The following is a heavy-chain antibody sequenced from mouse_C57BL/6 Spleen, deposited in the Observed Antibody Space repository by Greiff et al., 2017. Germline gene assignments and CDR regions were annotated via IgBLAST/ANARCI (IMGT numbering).Heavy chain of an antibody. CDR1: GYTFTSYW. CDR3: ARWNDYLYYYAMDY. V-gene: IGHV1-52*01. CDR2: IDPSDSET. D-gene: IGHD2-4*01. Sequence: QVQLQQPGAELVRPGSSVKLSCKASGYTFTSYWMHWVKQRPIQGLEWIGNIDPSDSETHYNQKFKDKATLTVDKSSSTAYMQLSSLTSEDSAVYYCARWNDYLYYYAMDYWGQGTSVTGSS. J-gene: IGHJ4*01.